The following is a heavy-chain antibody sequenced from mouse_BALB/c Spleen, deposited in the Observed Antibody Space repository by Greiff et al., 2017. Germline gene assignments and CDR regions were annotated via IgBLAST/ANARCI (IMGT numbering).Heavy chain of an antibody. J-gene: IGHJ4*01. Sequence: EVQLVESGGGLVKPGGSLKLSCAASGFTFSSYAMSWVRQSPEKRLEWVAEISSGGSYTYYPDTVTGRFTISRDNAKNTLYLEMSSLRSEDTAMYYCARVRDYAMDYWGQGTSVTVSS. CDR2: ISSGGSYT. D-gene: IGHD2-12*01. CDR3: ARVRDYAMDY. V-gene: IGHV5-9-4*01. CDR1: GFTFSSYA.